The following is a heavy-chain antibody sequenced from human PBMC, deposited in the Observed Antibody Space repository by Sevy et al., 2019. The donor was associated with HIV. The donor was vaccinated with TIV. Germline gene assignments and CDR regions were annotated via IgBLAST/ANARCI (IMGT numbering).Heavy chain of an antibody. J-gene: IGHJ4*02. V-gene: IGHV1-18*04. CDR3: ARYCSSTSCYTVDRKLDY. CDR2: ISAYNGNT. CDR1: GYTFTNYG. D-gene: IGHD2-2*02. Sequence: ASVKVSCKASGYTFTNYGINWVRQAPGQGLEWMGWISAYNGNTEYEQNFQGRVTMTTDTSTSTAYMELRSLRSDDTAVYYCARYCSSTSCYTVDRKLDYWGQGTPVTVSS.